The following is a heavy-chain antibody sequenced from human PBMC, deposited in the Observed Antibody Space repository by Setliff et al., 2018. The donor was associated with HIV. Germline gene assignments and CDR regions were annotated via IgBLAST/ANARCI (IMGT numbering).Heavy chain of an antibody. V-gene: IGHV4-39*01. CDR2: VYYSGTT. CDR3: AGYSPDSYGVFDY. J-gene: IGHJ4*02. Sequence: PSETLSLTCSVSGVSIRSDNFYWGWIRQPPGKGLEWIGRVYYSGTTYYNPSLKSRVTLSVDTSQNQFSLKLSSVTAADTAVYYCAGYSPDSYGVFDYWGQGTLVTVSS. D-gene: IGHD5-18*01. CDR1: GVSIRSDNFY.